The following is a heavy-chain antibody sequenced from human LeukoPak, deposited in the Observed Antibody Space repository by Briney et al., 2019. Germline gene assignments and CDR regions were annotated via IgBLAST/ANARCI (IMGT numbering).Heavy chain of an antibody. Sequence: GASVKVSCKASGYTFTSYGISWVRQAPGQGLEWMGWISAYNGNTNYAQKLQGRVTMTTDTSTSTAYMELRSLRSDDTAVYYCARERVVRGVGSNWFDPWGQGTLVTVSS. J-gene: IGHJ5*02. D-gene: IGHD3-10*01. CDR2: ISAYNGNT. V-gene: IGHV1-18*01. CDR3: ARERVVRGVGSNWFDP. CDR1: GYTFTSYG.